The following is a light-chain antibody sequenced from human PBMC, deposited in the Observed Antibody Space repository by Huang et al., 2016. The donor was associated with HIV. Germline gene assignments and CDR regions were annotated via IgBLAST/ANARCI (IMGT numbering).Light chain of an antibody. CDR2: SAS. Sequence: IRITQSPSSLSASTGDRVTITCRASQDVSDYLAWYQQKAGKAPNLLMYSASTLQGGVPSRFSGNGSATDFSLTISCLQSEDFATYYCQQYYLYPWTFGQGTKVEI. V-gene: IGKV1-8*01. J-gene: IGKJ1*01. CDR1: QDVSDY. CDR3: QQYYLYPWT.